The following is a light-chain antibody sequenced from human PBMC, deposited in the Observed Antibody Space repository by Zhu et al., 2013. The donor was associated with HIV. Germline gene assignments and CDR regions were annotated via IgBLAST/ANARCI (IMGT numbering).Light chain of an antibody. V-gene: IGKV3-20*01. Sequence: MRQSPVTVSASPGERLTLSCRASRSVGRKLSWYHQTSRQAPRLLIFDASARAGGVPERFSASGSGSDFTLTISRLEPEDFAVYYCQHYGSSPPRFTFGPGTKVDIK. CDR2: DAS. J-gene: IGKJ3*01. CDR1: RSVGRK. CDR3: QHYGSSPPRFT.